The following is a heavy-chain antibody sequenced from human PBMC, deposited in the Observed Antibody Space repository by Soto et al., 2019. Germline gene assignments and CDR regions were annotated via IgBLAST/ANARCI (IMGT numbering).Heavy chain of an antibody. D-gene: IGHD3-22*01. V-gene: IGHV3-72*01. CDR3: ARVSSGYYSDY. CDR1: GFTFSDHY. Sequence: EVQLVESGGGLVQPGGSLRLSCAASGFTFSDHYMDWVRQAPGKGLEWVGRTRNKANSYTTEYAASVKGRFTISRDDSKNALYLQMNSRITEDTAVYYCARVSSGYYSDYWGQGTLVTVSS. J-gene: IGHJ4*02. CDR2: TRNKANSYTT.